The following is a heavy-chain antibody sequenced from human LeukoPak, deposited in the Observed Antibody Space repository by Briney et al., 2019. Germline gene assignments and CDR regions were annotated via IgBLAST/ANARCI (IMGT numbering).Heavy chain of an antibody. CDR3: ARHLATVTASRQYYYYGMDV. Sequence: GESLKISCKGSGYSFTSYWIGWVRQMPGKGLEWMGIIYPVDSDTRYNPSFQGQVTISVDKPISTTYLQWSSLKASDTAIYYCARHLATVTASRQYYYYGMDVWGQGTTVTVSS. CDR2: IYPVDSDT. CDR1: GYSFTSYW. D-gene: IGHD4-17*01. V-gene: IGHV5-51*01. J-gene: IGHJ6*02.